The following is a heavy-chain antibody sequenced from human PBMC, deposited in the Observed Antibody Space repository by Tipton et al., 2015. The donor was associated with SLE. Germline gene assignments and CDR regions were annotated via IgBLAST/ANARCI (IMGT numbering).Heavy chain of an antibody. Sequence: TLSLTCIVSDDSVSSAYYWAWIRQPPGKGLQWIACIYRTGTTYVNPSLKSRVSMSMDTSNNRFSLTMTSLTVADTAVYYCARSWSGRREFDYRGPGTLVTVSS. CDR3: ARSWSGRREFDY. CDR2: IYRTGTT. J-gene: IGHJ4*02. V-gene: IGHV4-38-2*02. CDR1: DDSVSSAYY. D-gene: IGHD1-26*01.